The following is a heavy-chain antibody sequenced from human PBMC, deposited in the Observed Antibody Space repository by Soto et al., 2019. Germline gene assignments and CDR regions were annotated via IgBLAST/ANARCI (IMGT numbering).Heavy chain of an antibody. CDR2: IYYSGST. D-gene: IGHD1-26*01. CDR1: GGSISSYY. J-gene: IGHJ6*02. Sequence: SETLSVTCTVAGGSISSYYWSWIRQPPGKGLEWIGYIYYSGSTNYNPSLKSRVTISVDKSKNQFSLKLSSVIAADTAVYYCARVSGSYYYGMDVWGQGTTVTVSS. V-gene: IGHV4-59*12. CDR3: ARVSGSYYYGMDV.